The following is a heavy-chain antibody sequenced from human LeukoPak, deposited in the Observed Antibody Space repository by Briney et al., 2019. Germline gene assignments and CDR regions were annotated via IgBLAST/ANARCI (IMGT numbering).Heavy chain of an antibody. CDR3: ARDRGFTSYDY. CDR1: GFTFRDSW. D-gene: IGHD5-12*01. V-gene: IGHV3-7*01. CDR2: INQDGSHK. Sequence: PGGSLRLSCAASGFTFRDSWMHWVRQAPGKGLEWVANINQDGSHKYYVDSVEGRFIISRDTAKSSVHLQMNSLRAEDTAVYYCARDRGFTSYDYWDQGILVTVSS. J-gene: IGHJ4*02.